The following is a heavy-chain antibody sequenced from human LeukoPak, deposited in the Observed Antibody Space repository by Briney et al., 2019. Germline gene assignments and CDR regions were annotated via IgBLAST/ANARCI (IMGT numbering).Heavy chain of an antibody. Sequence: ASVKVSCKASGYTFTSYGISWVRQAPGQGLERMGWISAYNGNTNYAQKLQGRVTMTTDTSTSTAYMELRSLRSDDTAVYYCATTRRGDYYYYYMDVWGKGTTVTVSS. V-gene: IGHV1-18*01. J-gene: IGHJ6*03. CDR2: ISAYNGNT. CDR1: GYTFTSYG. CDR3: ATTRRGDYYYYYMDV.